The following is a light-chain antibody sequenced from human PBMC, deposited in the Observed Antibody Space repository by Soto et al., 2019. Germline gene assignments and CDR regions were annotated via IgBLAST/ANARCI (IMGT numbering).Light chain of an antibody. Sequence: DMVITQSPLSLPVTPGEPASISCSSSQSLLHSNGYNYLDWYLQKPGQSPQLLIYLGSNRASGVPDRFSGSGSGTDFTLKISRVEAEDVGVYYCMQPLQSWTFGQGTKVDIK. CDR1: QSLLHSNGYNY. CDR2: LGS. CDR3: MQPLQSWT. J-gene: IGKJ1*01. V-gene: IGKV2-28*01.